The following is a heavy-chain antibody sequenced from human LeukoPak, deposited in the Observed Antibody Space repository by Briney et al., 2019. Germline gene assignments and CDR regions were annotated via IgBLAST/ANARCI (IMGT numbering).Heavy chain of an antibody. CDR2: IIPIFGTA. Sequence: GASVKVSCKASGGTFSSYAISWVRQAPGQGLEWMGGIIPIFGTANYAQKFQGRVTITADKSTSTAYMELSSLRSEDTAVYYCARSDVWGSMSPDDYWGQGTLVTVSS. J-gene: IGHJ4*02. CDR3: ARSDVWGSMSPDDY. V-gene: IGHV1-69*06. CDR1: GGTFSSYA. D-gene: IGHD3-16*01.